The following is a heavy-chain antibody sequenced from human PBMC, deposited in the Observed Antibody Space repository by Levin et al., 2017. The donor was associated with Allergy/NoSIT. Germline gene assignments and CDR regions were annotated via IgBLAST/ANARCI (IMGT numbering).Heavy chain of an antibody. CDR3: ARRGTRDYDYYMDG. J-gene: IGHJ6*03. CDR2: IYPGDSDT. D-gene: IGHD1-1*01. V-gene: IGHV5-51*01. Sequence: GESLKISCQGSGYSFTSYWIGWVRQMPGKGLEWVGIIYPGDSDTRYSPSFQGQVTISADKSISTAYLQLSSLKASDTAMYYCARRGTRDYDYYMDGWGKGTTVTVSS. CDR1: GYSFTSYW.